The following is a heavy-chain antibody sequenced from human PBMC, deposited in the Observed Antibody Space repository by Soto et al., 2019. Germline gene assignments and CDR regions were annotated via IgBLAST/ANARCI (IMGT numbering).Heavy chain of an antibody. CDR1: GFTFSSYG. CDR3: ARDILVATLTNWFDP. CDR2: IWYDGSNK. D-gene: IGHD5-12*01. J-gene: IGHJ5*02. V-gene: IGHV3-33*01. Sequence: GGSLRLSCAASGFTFSSYGMHWVRQAPGKGLEWVAVIWYDGSNKYYADSVKGRFTISRDNSKNTLYLQMNSLRAEDTAVYYCARDILVATLTNWFDPWGQGTLVTVSS.